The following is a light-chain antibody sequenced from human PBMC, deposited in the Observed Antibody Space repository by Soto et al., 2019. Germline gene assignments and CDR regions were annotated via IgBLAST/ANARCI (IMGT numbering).Light chain of an antibody. J-gene: IGKJ5*01. CDR1: QSVSSY. CDR2: DAS. CDR3: QQRSNWPPIT. Sequence: EIVLTQSPATLSLSPGERATLSCRASQSVSSYLAWYQQQPGQAPRLLIYDASNRATGIPARFSGSGSGTDFTLTISSLEPEDFAVYYFQQRSNWPPITFGQGTRLEIK. V-gene: IGKV3-11*01.